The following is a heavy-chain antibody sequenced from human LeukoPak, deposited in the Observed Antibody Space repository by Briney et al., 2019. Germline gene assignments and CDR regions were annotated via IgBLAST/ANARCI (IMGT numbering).Heavy chain of an antibody. CDR3: ASTSGSPEGIFDY. J-gene: IGHJ4*02. V-gene: IGHV1-69*13. CDR2: IIPIFGTA. CDR1: GGTFSSYA. D-gene: IGHD1-14*01. Sequence: SVKVSCKASGGTFSSYAISWVRQAPGQGLEWMGGIIPIFGTANYAQKFQGRVTITADESTSTAYMELSSLRSEDTAVYYCASTSGSPEGIFDYRGQGTLVTVSS.